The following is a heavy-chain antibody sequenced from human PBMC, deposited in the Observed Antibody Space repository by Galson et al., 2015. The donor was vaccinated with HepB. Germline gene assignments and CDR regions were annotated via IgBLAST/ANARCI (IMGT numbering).Heavy chain of an antibody. V-gene: IGHV1-46*03. CDR1: GYTFSSYY. Sequence: SVKVSCKASGYTFSSYYIHWLRQAPEQGFEWMGFIDPGSGTPAYTQKFQDRLIVTRDTSTSTVYMELSSLRSEDTAIYYCSREPVSGGNCCYFDYWGQGALVTVSS. CDR2: IDPGSGTP. CDR3: SREPVSGGNCCYFDY. D-gene: IGHD2-15*01. J-gene: IGHJ4*02.